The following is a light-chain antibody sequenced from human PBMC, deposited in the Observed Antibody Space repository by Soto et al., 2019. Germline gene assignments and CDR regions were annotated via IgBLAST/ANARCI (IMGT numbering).Light chain of an antibody. CDR2: DAS. V-gene: IGKV3-11*01. CDR1: QSVSSY. CDR3: QQRSNWPLT. J-gene: IGKJ4*01. Sequence: EIVLTQSPATLSLSPGDRATLSCRVSQSVSSYLAWYRQKPGQAPRLLIYDASKRAAGIPARFSGSGSGTDFTLTISTLEPEDFAVYYCQQRSNWPLTFGGGTKVEIK.